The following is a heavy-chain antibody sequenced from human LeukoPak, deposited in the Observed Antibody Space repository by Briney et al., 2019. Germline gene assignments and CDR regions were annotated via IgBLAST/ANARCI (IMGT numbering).Heavy chain of an antibody. J-gene: IGHJ4*02. CDR1: GASISSSNW. CDR2: NYHARTT. CDR3: LRIYCSSTSCHYFDY. D-gene: IGHD2-2*01. Sequence: SETLSLTCAVSGASISSSNWWSWARQPPGKGLEWSEENYHARTTNYNPSLKSRVTISVDNSRNQFSLKLTSVTAADTAVYFCLRIYCSSTSCHYFDYWGQRTLVTVSS. V-gene: IGHV4-4*02.